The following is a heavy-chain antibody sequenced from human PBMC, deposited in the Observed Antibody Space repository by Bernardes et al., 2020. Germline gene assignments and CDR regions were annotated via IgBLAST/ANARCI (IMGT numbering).Heavy chain of an antibody. CDR3: ARVSGADATYYYYFMAV. V-gene: IGHV3-7*04. CDR1: GFTFSSYW. Sequence: GGSLRLSCAASGFTFSSYWMSWVRQAPGKGLEWVSNIKQDGSEKYYVDSVKGRFTISRDNAKNSLYLQMNSLRAEDTAMYYCARVSGADATYYYYFMAVLGTATTVNVSS. J-gene: IGHJ6*03. CDR2: IKQDGSEK.